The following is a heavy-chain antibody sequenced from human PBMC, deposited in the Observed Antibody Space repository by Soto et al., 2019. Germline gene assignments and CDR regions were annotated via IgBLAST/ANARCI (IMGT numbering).Heavy chain of an antibody. CDR3: ARDLAKGGGSAGFDY. CDR2: INPKSGGT. V-gene: IGHV1-2*02. Sequence: QVQLVQSGAEVKKPGASVNVSCKASGYTFTVYYMNWVRQAPGQGLEWMGWINPKSGGTMYPQKFQGRVTMTWDTSISTAYMALTRLTSDDTAVYYCARDLAKGGGSAGFDYWGQGTLVTVSS. D-gene: IGHD1-26*01. CDR1: GYTFTVYY. J-gene: IGHJ4*02.